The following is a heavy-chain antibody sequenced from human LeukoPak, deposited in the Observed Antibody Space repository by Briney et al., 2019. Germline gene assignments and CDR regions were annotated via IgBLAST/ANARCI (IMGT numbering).Heavy chain of an antibody. D-gene: IGHD3-3*01. J-gene: IGHJ3*02. CDR2: IYPGDSDT. Sequence: GESLKISCKGSGYSFTSYWIGRVRQMPGKGLEWMGIIYPGDSDTRYSPSFQGQVTISADKSISTAYLQWSSLKASDTAMYYCASSRITIFGVVIVGAFDIWGQGTMVTVSS. V-gene: IGHV5-51*01. CDR1: GYSFTSYW. CDR3: ASSRITIFGVVIVGAFDI.